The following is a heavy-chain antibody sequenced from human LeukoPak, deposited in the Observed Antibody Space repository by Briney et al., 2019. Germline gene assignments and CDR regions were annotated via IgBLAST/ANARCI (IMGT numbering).Heavy chain of an antibody. D-gene: IGHD5-24*01. CDR1: GGSISSGYYY. CDR2: IYYSGST. CDR3: ARAGDGY. V-gene: IGHV4-39*07. Sequence: SETLSLTCTVSGGSISSGYYYWGWIRQPPGKGLEWTGSIYYSGSTYYNPSLKSRVIISVDTSKNQFSLKLSSVTAADTAMYYCARAGDGYWGQGTLVTVSS. J-gene: IGHJ4*02.